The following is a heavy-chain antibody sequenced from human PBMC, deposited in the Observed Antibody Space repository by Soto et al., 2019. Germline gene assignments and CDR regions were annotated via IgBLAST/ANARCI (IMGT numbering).Heavy chain of an antibody. D-gene: IGHD3-10*01. V-gene: IGHV1-69*13. CDR2: IIPIFGTA. J-gene: IGHJ4*02. CDR1: GGTFSGYA. CDR3: ARNLYGSGSAPVVFDY. Sequence: SVKFSCKASGGTFSGYAISCVRQAPGQGLEWMGGIIPIFGTANYAQKFQGRVTITADESTSTAYMELSSLRSEDTAVYYCARNLYGSGSAPVVFDYWGQGTLVTVSS.